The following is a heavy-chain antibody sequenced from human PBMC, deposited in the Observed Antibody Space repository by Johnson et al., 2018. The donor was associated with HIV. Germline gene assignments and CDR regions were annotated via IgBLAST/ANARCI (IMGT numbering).Heavy chain of an antibody. CDR2: IWYDGSNK. CDR1: GFTFNSYG. D-gene: IGHD6-13*01. CDR3: AKGKGSSSSYALDI. J-gene: IGHJ3*02. V-gene: IGHV3-33*06. Sequence: QVQLVESGGGVVQPGRSMRLSCAASGFTFNSYGMHWVRQAPGKGLEWVAVIWYDGSNKYYADSVKGRFTISRDNSKNTLYLQMISLRAEDTAVYYCAKGKGSSSSYALDIWGQGTMVTVSS.